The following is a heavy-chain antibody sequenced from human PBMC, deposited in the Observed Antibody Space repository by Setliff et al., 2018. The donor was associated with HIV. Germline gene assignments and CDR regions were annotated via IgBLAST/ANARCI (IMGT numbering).Heavy chain of an antibody. V-gene: IGHV4-4*07. J-gene: IGHJ6*03. CDR1: GGSISTDY. CDR3: ARGVVGRYSTTLHYYYYMDV. CDR2: IYTSGST. D-gene: IGHD6-13*01. Sequence: SETLSLTCTVSGGSISTDYWSWIRQPAGKGLEWIGHIYTSGSTNYNPSLKSRVIISIDTSNNQFSLKLFSVTAADTAVYYCARGVVGRYSTTLHYYYYMDVWGKGTTVTVSS.